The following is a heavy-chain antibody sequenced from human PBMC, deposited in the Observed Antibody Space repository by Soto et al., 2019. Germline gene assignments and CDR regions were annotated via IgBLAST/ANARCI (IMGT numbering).Heavy chain of an antibody. CDR1: GYTFTGYD. CDR3: ARGLLLWFGEKSYAFDI. V-gene: IGHV1-8*01. CDR2: MNPNSGNT. D-gene: IGHD3-10*01. J-gene: IGHJ3*02. Sequence: ASVKVSCKASGYTFTGYDINWVRQATGQGLEWMGWMNPNSGNTGYAQKFQGRVTMTRNTSISTAYMELSSLRSEDTAVYYCARGLLLWFGEKSYAFDIWGQGTMVTVSS.